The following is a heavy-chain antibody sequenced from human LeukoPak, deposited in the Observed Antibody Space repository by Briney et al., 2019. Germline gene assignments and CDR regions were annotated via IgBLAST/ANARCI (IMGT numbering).Heavy chain of an antibody. V-gene: IGHV4-30-2*01. CDR1: GGSISSGDYS. D-gene: IGHD6-19*01. CDR3: ASRPSAVAGFDP. J-gene: IGHJ5*02. CDR2: IYHSGST. Sequence: SETLSLTCAVSGGSISSGDYSWSWIRQPPGKGLEWIGNIYHSGSTYYNPSLKSRVTISVDRSKNQFSLKVSSVTAADTAVYYCASRPSAVAGFDPWGQGTLVTVSS.